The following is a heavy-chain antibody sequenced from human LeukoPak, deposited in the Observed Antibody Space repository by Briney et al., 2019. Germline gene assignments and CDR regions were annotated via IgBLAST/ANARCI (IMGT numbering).Heavy chain of an antibody. V-gene: IGHV4-59*01. D-gene: IGHD2/OR15-2a*01. CDR2: IYYSGRT. CDR1: SGSTCSYY. CDR3: ARGRIVYYSMDV. J-gene: IGHJ6*03. Sequence: SETLSLNCTVYSGSTCSYYWSWIRHPPGKGLMWSGYIYYSGRTNYNTSLKSRVTISVDTSKTQFTLKLSAVTAADTAVYYCARGRIVYYSMDVWGKGTTVTISS.